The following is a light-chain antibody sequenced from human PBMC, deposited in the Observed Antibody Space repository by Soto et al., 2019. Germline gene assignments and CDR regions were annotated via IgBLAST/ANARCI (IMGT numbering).Light chain of an antibody. CDR1: PSDVGVYTY. CDR2: DVS. V-gene: IGLV2-14*01. CDR3: TSYTSSSTPYG. J-gene: IGLJ1*01. Sequence: QPAPVSGSPWPSTHTTSTGTPSDVGVYTYVSWYQQHPGKAPKLMIYDVSNRPSGVSNRFSGSKSGNTASLTISGLQAGDEADYYCTSYTSSSTPYGFGGGTKVTVL.